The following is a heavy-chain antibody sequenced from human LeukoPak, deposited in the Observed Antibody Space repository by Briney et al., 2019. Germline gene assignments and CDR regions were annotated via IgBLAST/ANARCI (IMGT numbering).Heavy chain of an antibody. CDR1: GFTFSNYG. CDR2: ISHDGSTK. Sequence: GRSLRLSRAASGFTFSNYGMQWVRQAPGKGLEWVAVISHDGSTKFYADSVKGRFSISRDNSKNTLDLQMYSLRAEDTAVYYCAKEPIAYSSGWYFQDWGQGTQVTVSS. J-gene: IGHJ1*01. CDR3: AKEPIAYSSGWYFQD. D-gene: IGHD6-25*01. V-gene: IGHV3-30*18.